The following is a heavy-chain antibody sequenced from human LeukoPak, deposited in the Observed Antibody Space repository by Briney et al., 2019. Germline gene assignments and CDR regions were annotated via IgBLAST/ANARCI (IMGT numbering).Heavy chain of an antibody. CDR1: GFTFSSYW. J-gene: IGHJ4*02. D-gene: IGHD3-9*01. V-gene: IGHV3-7*01. CDR2: IKQDGSEK. CDR3: ARDDPNYDILTGYYTGLPDY. Sequence: GGSLRLSCAASGFTFSSYWISWVRQAPGKGLEWVANIKQDGSEKYYVDSVKGRFTISRDNAKNSLYLQMNSLRAEYTAVYYCARDDPNYDILTGYYTGLPDYWGQGTLVTVSS.